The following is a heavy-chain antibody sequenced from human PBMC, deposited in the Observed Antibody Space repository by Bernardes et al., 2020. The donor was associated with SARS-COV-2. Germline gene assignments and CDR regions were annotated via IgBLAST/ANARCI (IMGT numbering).Heavy chain of an antibody. CDR1: GFTFSSYW. V-gene: IGHV3-74*01. Sequence: VGSLRLSCAASGFTFSSYWMHWVRQAPGKGLVWVSRINGDGSSISYADSVKGRFTISRDNAKSTLYLQMNSLTAEDTAVYYCARGSGNYWFDYWGQGTLITVSS. CDR3: ARGSGNYWFDY. CDR2: INGDGSSI. D-gene: IGHD1-26*01. J-gene: IGHJ4*02.